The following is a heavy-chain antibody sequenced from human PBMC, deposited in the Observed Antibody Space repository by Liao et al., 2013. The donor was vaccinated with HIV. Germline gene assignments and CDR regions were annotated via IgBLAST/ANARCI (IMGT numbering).Heavy chain of an antibody. J-gene: IGHJ3*02. CDR2: IDYSGST. CDR1: GGSISSFF. Sequence: QVQLQESGPRLLKPSETLSLTCAVSGGSISSFFWNWIRQTPGKGLEWIGLIDYSGSTNYNPSLRSRVTMSVDTSKNRFSLRLDSVTAADTAVYYCARGPQLGIVGGSSTFGIWGQGTMVTVSS. V-gene: IGHV4-59*01. CDR3: ARGPQLGIVGGSSTFGI. D-gene: IGHD7-27*01.